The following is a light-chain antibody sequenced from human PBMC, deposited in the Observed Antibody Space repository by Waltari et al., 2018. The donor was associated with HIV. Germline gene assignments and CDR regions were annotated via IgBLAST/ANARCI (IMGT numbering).Light chain of an antibody. CDR2: EVT. V-gene: IGLV2-14*01. CDR3: SSYTGSSTLVV. CDR1: SSDIGGYNH. Sequence: QSALTQPASVSGSLGQSITISCTGTSSDIGGYNHVSWYQHHPGKAPKLIIYEVTNRPSGVSSRFSGSKSGNTASLTISGLRAEDESHYYCSSYTGSSTLVVFGGGTKLTVL. J-gene: IGLJ2*01.